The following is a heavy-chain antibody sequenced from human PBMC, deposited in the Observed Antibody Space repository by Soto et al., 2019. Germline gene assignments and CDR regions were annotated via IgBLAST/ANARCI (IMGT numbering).Heavy chain of an antibody. CDR1: XFTXSSYA. V-gene: IGHV3-23*01. J-gene: IGHJ3*02. D-gene: IGHD3-22*01. Sequence: EVQLLESGGGLVQPGGSLXLSXAASXFTXSSYAMSXVRQAPGKGLEWVSAISGSGGSTYYADSVKGRFTISRDNSKNTLYLQMNSLRAEDTAVYYCAKTDGDSSGYYYVRAFDIWGQGTMVTVSS. CDR3: AKTDGDSSGYYYVRAFDI. CDR2: ISGSGGST.